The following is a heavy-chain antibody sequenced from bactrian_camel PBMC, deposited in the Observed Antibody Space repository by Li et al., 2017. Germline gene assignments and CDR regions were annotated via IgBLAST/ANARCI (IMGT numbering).Heavy chain of an antibody. CDR3: ASECSGEYCHRPPCDY. Sequence: HVQLVESGGGSVQAGGSLRLSCAASGYSYSTYCMAWFRQGPGKERERIASIHSDGTTMHADSVKGRFTISQDLRANTVYLQMNSLKPEDTATYYCASECSGEYCHRPPCDYWGQGTQVTVS. V-gene: IGHV3S53*01. CDR1: GYSYSTYC. D-gene: IGHD1*01. CDR2: IHSDGTT. J-gene: IGHJ4*01.